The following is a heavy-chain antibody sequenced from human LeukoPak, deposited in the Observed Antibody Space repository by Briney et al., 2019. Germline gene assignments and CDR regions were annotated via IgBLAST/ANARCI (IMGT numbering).Heavy chain of an antibody. CDR3: TRGMDHINYAWFDP. CDR2: IFGSRDSI. D-gene: IGHD4-11*01. Sequence: TGGSLRLSCAASRFTFRNYGMHWVRQAPGKRLEWVSSIFGSRDSISYANSVKGRFTISRDNAENSLYLQMDSLRVEDTAVYYCTRGMDHINYAWFDPWGQGTLVTVSS. CDR1: RFTFRNYG. J-gene: IGHJ5*02. V-gene: IGHV3-21*06.